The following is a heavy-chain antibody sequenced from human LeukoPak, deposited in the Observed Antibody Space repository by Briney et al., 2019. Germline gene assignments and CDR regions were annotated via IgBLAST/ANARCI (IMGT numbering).Heavy chain of an antibody. Sequence: PSETLCLTCTVSGGSISSYYWSWIRQPPGKGLEWIGYIYYSGSTNYNPSLKSRVTISVDTSKNQFSLKLSSVTAADTAVYYYARETSLMGATVGSAFDIWGQGTMVTVSS. CDR1: GGSISSYY. CDR2: IYYSGST. CDR3: ARETSLMGATVGSAFDI. J-gene: IGHJ3*02. V-gene: IGHV4-59*01. D-gene: IGHD1-26*01.